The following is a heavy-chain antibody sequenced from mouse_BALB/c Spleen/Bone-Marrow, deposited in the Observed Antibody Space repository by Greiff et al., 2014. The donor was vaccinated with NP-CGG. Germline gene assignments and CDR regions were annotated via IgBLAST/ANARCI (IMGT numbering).Heavy chain of an antibody. J-gene: IGHJ2*01. CDR3: TTLARNNFDY. Sequence: DVHLVESGTVLARPGAAVKMSCKASGYTFSNYWMHWIKQRPGQGLEWIGTIHPGNSDTTYNQKFKGKAKLTAVTSTSTAYMELSSLTNEDSAVYYCTTLARNNFDYWGQGNTLTVSS. V-gene: IGHV1-5*01. D-gene: IGHD3-1*01. CDR2: IHPGNSDT. CDR1: GYTFSNYW.